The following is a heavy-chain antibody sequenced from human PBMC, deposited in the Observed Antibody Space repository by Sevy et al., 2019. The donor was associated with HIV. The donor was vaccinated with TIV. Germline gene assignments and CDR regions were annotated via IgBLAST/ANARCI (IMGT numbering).Heavy chain of an antibody. Sequence: GGSLRLSCAASGFTFSSYAMSWVRQAPGKGLEWVSVISGSGGTTYYADSVRGRFTISRDNSKNTLFLQMNSLRAEDTAVYYWAKEGGIVVVPAAIDYWGQGTLVTVSS. J-gene: IGHJ4*02. V-gene: IGHV3-23*01. D-gene: IGHD2-2*01. CDR3: AKEGGIVVVPAAIDY. CDR1: GFTFSSYA. CDR2: ISGSGGTT.